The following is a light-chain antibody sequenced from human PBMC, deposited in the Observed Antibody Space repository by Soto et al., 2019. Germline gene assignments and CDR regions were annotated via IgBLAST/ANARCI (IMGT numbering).Light chain of an antibody. CDR1: KSGSKI. CDR3: QVWASTAEFFV. CDR2: DAT. V-gene: IGLV3-21*02. J-gene: IGLJ1*01. Sequence: SYELTQPPSVAVAPGQTAKLTCAGDKSGSKIVHWYKQRPGQSPVAVVFDATDRPSGIPDRISASRSGDTATLTISRVDAGDEADYYCQVWASTAEFFVLGSGTKRTVL.